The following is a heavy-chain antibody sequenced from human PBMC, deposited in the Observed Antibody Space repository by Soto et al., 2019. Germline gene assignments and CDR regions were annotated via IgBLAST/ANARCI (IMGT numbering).Heavy chain of an antibody. CDR1: GGSISSSNW. J-gene: IGHJ4*02. Sequence: SETLSLTCAVSGGSISSSNWWSWVRQPPGKGLEWIGEIYHSGSTNYNPSLKSRVTISVDKSKNQFSLKLSSVTAADTAVYYCALLGNYYYDSSGYYTFDYWGQGTLVTVSS. D-gene: IGHD3-22*01. V-gene: IGHV4-4*02. CDR2: IYHSGST. CDR3: ALLGNYYYDSSGYYTFDY.